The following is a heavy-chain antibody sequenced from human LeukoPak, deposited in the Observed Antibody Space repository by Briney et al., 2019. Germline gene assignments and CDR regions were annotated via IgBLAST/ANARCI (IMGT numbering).Heavy chain of an antibody. D-gene: IGHD3-9*01. CDR2: ISYDGSNK. V-gene: IGHV3-30*04. CDR3: AKVRYFDWLFLDY. CDR1: GFTFSSYA. Sequence: PGGSLRLSCAASGFTFSSYAMHWVRQAPGKGLEWVAVISYDGSNKYYADSVKGRFTISRDNSKNTLYLQMNSLRAEDTAVYYCAKVRYFDWLFLDYWGQGTLVTVSS. J-gene: IGHJ4*02.